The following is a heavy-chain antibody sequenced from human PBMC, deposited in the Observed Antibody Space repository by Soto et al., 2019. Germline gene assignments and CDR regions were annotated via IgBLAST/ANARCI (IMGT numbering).Heavy chain of an antibody. CDR2: INHSGST. Sequence: PSETLSLTCAVYGGSFSGYYWSWIRQPPGKGLEWIGEINHSGSTNYNPSLKSRVTISVDTSKNQFSLKLSSVTAADTAVYYCARGLVMKTGRNYYYMDVWGKGTAVTVSS. V-gene: IGHV4-34*01. J-gene: IGHJ6*03. CDR1: GGSFSGYY. CDR3: ARGLVMKTGRNYYYMDV. D-gene: IGHD2-2*01.